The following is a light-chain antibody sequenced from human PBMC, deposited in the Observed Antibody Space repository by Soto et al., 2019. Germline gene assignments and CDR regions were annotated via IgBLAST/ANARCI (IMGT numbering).Light chain of an antibody. J-gene: IGKJ4*01. Sequence: DIQMTKSPSTLSASVGDRVTITCRASQSISIWLAWYQQKPGKAPKLLIYKASSLESGAPSRFSSSGSGTEFTLTITILQPDDFAIYHCQQYNSWPLTFGAGTKVEIK. CDR2: KAS. CDR3: QQYNSWPLT. V-gene: IGKV1-5*03. CDR1: QSISIW.